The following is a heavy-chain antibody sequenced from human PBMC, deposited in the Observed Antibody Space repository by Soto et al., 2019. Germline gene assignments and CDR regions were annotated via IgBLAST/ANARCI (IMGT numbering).Heavy chain of an antibody. CDR2: IWYDGSNK. Sequence: GGSLRLSCAASGFTFSSYGMHWVRQAPGKGLEWVAVIWYDGSNKYYADSVKGRFTISRDNSKNTLYLQMNSLRDEDTAVYYCATLSSGWDFYYYYGMDVWGQGTTVTVSS. V-gene: IGHV3-33*01. CDR3: ATLSSGWDFYYYYGMDV. D-gene: IGHD6-19*01. CDR1: GFTFSSYG. J-gene: IGHJ6*02.